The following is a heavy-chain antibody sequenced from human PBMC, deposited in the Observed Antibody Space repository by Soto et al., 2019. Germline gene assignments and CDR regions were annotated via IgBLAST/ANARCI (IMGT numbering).Heavy chain of an antibody. Sequence: GGSLRLSCAASGFTFSSYDMHWVRQATGKGLEWVSAIGTAGDPYYPGSVKGRFTISRENAMNSLYLQMNSLRAGDTAVYYCERDRSDSSRDDSFDIWGQGTMVTVSS. J-gene: IGHJ3*02. CDR2: IGTAGDP. CDR3: ERDRSDSSRDDSFDI. D-gene: IGHD6-6*01. V-gene: IGHV3-13*05. CDR1: GFTFSSYD.